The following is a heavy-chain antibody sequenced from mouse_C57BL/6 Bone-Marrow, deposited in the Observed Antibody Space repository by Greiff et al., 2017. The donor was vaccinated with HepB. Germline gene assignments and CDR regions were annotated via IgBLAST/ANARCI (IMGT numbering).Heavy chain of an antibody. V-gene: IGHV1-50*01. CDR2: IDPSDSYT. CDR3: ARGGYYGSSYRYFDV. D-gene: IGHD1-1*01. J-gene: IGHJ1*03. Sequence: QVQLQQPGAELVKPGASVKLSCKASGYTFTSYWMQWVKQRPGQGLEWIGEIDPSDSYTNYNQKFKGKATLTVDTSSSTVYLELSRLTSDDSAVYYCARGGYYGSSYRYFDVWGTGTTVTVSS. CDR1: GYTFTSYW.